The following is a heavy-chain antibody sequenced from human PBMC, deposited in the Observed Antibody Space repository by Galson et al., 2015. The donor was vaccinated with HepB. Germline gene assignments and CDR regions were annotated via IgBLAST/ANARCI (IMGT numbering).Heavy chain of an antibody. CDR3: AKGIWGFAMFDALDI. Sequence: CLRLSCAASGLTYRDSSMTWVRQAPGQGLEWVSVVSGWGGNNFYHDFVKGRCTVARETSKDIFYLQMNSLRADDTALYFCAKGIWGFAMFDALDIWGQGTMVTVSS. CDR2: VSGWGGNN. V-gene: IGHV3-23*01. J-gene: IGHJ3*02. CDR1: GLTYRDSS. D-gene: IGHD3-16*01.